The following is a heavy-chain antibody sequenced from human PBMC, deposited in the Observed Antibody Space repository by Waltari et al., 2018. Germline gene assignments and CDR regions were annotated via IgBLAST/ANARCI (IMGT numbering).Heavy chain of an antibody. CDR1: GYTFTGYY. CDR3: ARQYCGGDCYDGMDV. D-gene: IGHD2-21*01. V-gene: IGHV1-2*06. Sequence: QVPLVQSGAEVKKPGASVTVSCKASGYTFTGYYMPWVRQPPGQGLEWMGRINPNSGGTNYAQKFQGRVTMTRDTSISTAYMELSRLRSDDTAVYYCARQYCGGDCYDGMDVWGQGTTVTVSS. CDR2: INPNSGGT. J-gene: IGHJ6*02.